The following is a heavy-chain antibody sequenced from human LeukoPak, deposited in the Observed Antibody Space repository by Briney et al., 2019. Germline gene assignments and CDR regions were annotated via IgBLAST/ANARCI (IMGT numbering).Heavy chain of an antibody. V-gene: IGHV1-2*02. Sequence: ASVKVSCKASGYTFTDYHIHWVRQAPGQGLEWMGCINPNSGGTNYAQNFQGRVTMTRDTSISTAYMEVSSLTSDDTAVYFCARQGSNSSGWYPVDDWGQGTLVTVSS. D-gene: IGHD6-19*01. CDR3: ARQGSNSSGWYPVDD. J-gene: IGHJ4*02. CDR2: INPNSGGT. CDR1: GYTFTDYH.